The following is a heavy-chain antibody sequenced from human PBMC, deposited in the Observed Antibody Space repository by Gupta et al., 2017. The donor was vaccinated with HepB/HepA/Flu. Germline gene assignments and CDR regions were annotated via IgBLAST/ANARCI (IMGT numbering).Heavy chain of an antibody. CDR1: GFPFDDYA. CDR2: ISGDGGST. CDR3: AKDFSSRSFYYYYGMDV. Sequence: EVQLVESGGGVVQPGGSLRLSCAASGFPFDDYAMHWVRQAPGKGLEWVSLISGDGGSTYYADSVKGRFTISRDNSKNSLYLQMNSLRTEDTALYYCAKDFSSRSFYYYYGMDVWGQGTTVTVSS. D-gene: IGHD6-13*01. J-gene: IGHJ6*02. V-gene: IGHV3-43*02.